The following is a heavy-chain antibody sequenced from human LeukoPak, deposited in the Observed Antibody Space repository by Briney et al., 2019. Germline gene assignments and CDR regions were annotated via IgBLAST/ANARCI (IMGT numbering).Heavy chain of an antibody. CDR1: GGSISPLY. CDR2: IYYSGTT. V-gene: IGHV4-59*11. J-gene: IGHJ4*02. D-gene: IGHD3-10*01. CDR3: ARGGVAAKYYFDY. Sequence: SETLSLTCTVSGGSISPLYWGWLRQPPGKGLEFLGYIYYSGTTNYNPSLRSRVTLSVDTSKNQFSLKLSSVTAADTAVYYCARGGVAAKYYFDYWGPGTLVTVSS.